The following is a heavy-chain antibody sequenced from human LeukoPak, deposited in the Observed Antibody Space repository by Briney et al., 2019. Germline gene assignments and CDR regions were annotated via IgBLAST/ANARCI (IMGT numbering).Heavy chain of an antibody. Sequence: ASETLSLTCTVSGGSISSYYWSWIRQPAGKGLEWIGRIYTSGSTNCNPSLKSRVTMSVDTSKNQFSLKLSSVTAADTAVYYCARVIVGATTRYYFDYWGQGTLVTVSS. CDR2: IYTSGST. D-gene: IGHD1-26*01. V-gene: IGHV4-4*07. CDR3: ARVIVGATTRYYFDY. CDR1: GGSISSYY. J-gene: IGHJ4*02.